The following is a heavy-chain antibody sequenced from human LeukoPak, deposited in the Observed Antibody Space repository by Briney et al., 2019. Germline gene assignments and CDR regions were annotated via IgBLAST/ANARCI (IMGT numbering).Heavy chain of an antibody. CDR3: ARPRGIADYNDYGMDV. J-gene: IGHJ6*02. V-gene: IGHV1-2*02. CDR1: GYTFTGYY. D-gene: IGHD1-26*01. CDR2: INPNSGGT. Sequence: ASVKVSCKASGYTFTGYYMHWVRQAPGQGLEWMGWINPNSGGTNYAQKFQGRVTMTRDTSISTAYMELSRLRSDDTAVYYCARPRGIADYNDYGMDVWGQGTTVTVSS.